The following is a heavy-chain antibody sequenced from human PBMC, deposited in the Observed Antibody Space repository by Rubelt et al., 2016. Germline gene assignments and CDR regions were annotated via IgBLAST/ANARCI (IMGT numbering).Heavy chain of an antibody. Sequence: EVQLVESGGGLVKPGGSLRLSCAASGFTFSSYGMSWIRQAPGKGLEWVAKIKYDGSEKYSVFSLKGEFTIYRDNTKESLYLQRNRLIVEETAVYYCVRDQYAYYDSSGLYLDYWGQGSLVTVSS. CDR1: GFTFSSYG. D-gene: IGHD3-22*01. CDR2: IKYDGSEK. V-gene: IGHV3-7*03. CDR3: VRDQYAYYDSSGLYLDY. J-gene: IGHJ4*02.